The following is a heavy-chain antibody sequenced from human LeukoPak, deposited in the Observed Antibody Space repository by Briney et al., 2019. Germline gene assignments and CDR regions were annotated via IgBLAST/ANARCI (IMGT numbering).Heavy chain of an antibody. CDR2: INPNSGGT. Sequence: ASVKVSCKASGYTFTSYGISWVRQAPGQGLEWMGWINPNSGGTNYAQKFQGRVTMTRDTSISTAYMELSRLRSDDTAVYYCARGRDFHWGQGTLVTVSS. V-gene: IGHV1-2*02. J-gene: IGHJ4*02. CDR1: GYTFTSYG. CDR3: ARGRDFH.